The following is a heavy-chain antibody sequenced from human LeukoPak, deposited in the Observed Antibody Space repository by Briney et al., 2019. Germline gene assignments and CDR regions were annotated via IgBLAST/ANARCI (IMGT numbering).Heavy chain of an antibody. D-gene: IGHD6-13*01. Sequence: GGSLRLSCAASGFTFSSYAMSWVRQAPGKALEWVSSISATGGSTYYADYVKGRSTISRDNSKNTLYLQMNSLRAEDTAVYSCAKGSSTYSITSYWYFDLWGRGTLVTVSS. CDR1: GFTFSSYA. V-gene: IGHV3-23*01. J-gene: IGHJ2*01. CDR2: ISATGGST. CDR3: AKGSSTYSITSYWYFDL.